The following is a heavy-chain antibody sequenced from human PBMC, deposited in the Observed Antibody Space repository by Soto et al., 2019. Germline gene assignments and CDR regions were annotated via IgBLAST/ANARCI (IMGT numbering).Heavy chain of an antibody. CDR2: IYHSGST. CDR3: AAGGGLPRYC. Sequence: QLQLQESGSGLVKPSQTLSLTCAVSGGSISSGGYSWSWIRQQPWKGLEWIGYIYHSGSTYYNPSLKSRLPGRVDRSKNPSSLKLSSVTGADTAVYCCAAGGGLPRYCWCQRTLVTVSS. J-gene: IGHJ4*02. D-gene: IGHD5-12*01. CDR1: GGSISSGGYS. V-gene: IGHV4-30-2*01.